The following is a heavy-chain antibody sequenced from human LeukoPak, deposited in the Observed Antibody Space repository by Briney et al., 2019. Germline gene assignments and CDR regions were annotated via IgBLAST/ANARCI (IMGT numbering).Heavy chain of an antibody. Sequence: VASVKVSCKASGYTFTSYHMHWVRQAPGHGLEWIGLINPSGGSTSYAQKFQGRVTMTRDTSTSTVYMELSSLRSEDTAVYYCARDDTGTSHFDYWGQGTLVTVSS. D-gene: IGHD1-7*01. CDR1: GYTFTSYH. CDR3: ARDDTGTSHFDY. J-gene: IGHJ4*02. V-gene: IGHV1-46*01. CDR2: INPSGGST.